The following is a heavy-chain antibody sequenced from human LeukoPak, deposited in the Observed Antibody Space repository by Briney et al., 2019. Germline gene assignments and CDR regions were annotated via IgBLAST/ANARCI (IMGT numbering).Heavy chain of an antibody. CDR2: ISYDGSNK. V-gene: IGHV3-30*04. D-gene: IGHD2-2*01. CDR1: GFTFSIYA. J-gene: IGHJ4*02. Sequence: PGGSLRLSCAASGFTFSIYAMHWVRQAPGKGLEWVAVISYDGSNKYYADSVKGRFTISRDNSKNTLYLQMNSLRAEDTAVYYCARVMGRYCSSTSCYVDYWGQGTLVTVSS. CDR3: ARVMGRYCSSTSCYVDY.